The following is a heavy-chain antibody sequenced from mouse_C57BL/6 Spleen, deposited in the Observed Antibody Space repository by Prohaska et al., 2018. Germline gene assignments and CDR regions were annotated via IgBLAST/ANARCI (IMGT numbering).Heavy chain of an antibody. CDR3: ARSGTTVVGWDY. J-gene: IGHJ2*01. D-gene: IGHD1-1*01. Sequence: WVKQRPGQGLEWIGYITPSSGYTKYNQTFKDKATLTAYKSSSTAHMQLSSLTSEDSAVYYCARSGTTVVGWDYWGQGTTLTVSS. CDR2: ITPSSGYT. V-gene: IGHV1-4*01.